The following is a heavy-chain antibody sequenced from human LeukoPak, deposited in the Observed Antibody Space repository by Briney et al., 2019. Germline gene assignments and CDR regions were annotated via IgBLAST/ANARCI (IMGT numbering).Heavy chain of an antibody. CDR1: GFIFSSYS. CDR3: ARGVVPAAIHLNWFDP. Sequence: GGSLRLSCAASGFIFSSYSMNWVRKAPGKGLEWVSSISSSSNYIYYADSVKGRFTISRDNAKNSLYLQMNSLRAEDTAVYYCARGVVPAAIHLNWFDPWGQGTLVTVSS. V-gene: IGHV3-21*01. J-gene: IGHJ5*02. D-gene: IGHD2-2*02. CDR2: ISSSSNYI.